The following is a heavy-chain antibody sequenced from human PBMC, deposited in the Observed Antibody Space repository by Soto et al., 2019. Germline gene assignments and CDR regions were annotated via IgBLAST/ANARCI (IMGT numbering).Heavy chain of an antibody. V-gene: IGHV3-74*01. CDR1: GFTFSSYW. D-gene: IGHD2-8*01. CDR3: ARGYCTNGVCYLIPLGY. J-gene: IGHJ4*02. CDR2: INSDGSST. Sequence: SGGSLRLSCAASGFTFSSYWMHWVRQAPGKGLVWVSRINSDGSSTSYADSVKGRFTISRDNAKNTLYLQMNSLRAEDTAVYYCARGYCTNGVCYLIPLGYWGQGTLVTVSS.